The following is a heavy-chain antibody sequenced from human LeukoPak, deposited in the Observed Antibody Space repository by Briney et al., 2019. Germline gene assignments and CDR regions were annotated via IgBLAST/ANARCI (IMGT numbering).Heavy chain of an antibody. CDR2: INPNSGGT. Sequence: ASVKVSCKASGYTFTGYYMHWVRQAPGQGLEWMGWINPNSGGTNYAQKFQGRATMTRDTSISTAYMELSRLRSDDTAVYYCARDLPYCSGGSCYSRYYYYGMDVWGQGTTVTVSS. CDR1: GYTFTGYY. D-gene: IGHD2-15*01. CDR3: ARDLPYCSGGSCYSRYYYYGMDV. V-gene: IGHV1-2*02. J-gene: IGHJ6*02.